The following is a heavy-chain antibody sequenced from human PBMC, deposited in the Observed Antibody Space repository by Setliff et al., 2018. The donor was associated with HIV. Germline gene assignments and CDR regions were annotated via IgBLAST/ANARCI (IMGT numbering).Heavy chain of an antibody. CDR3: ARAQGVDYSDSLGY. J-gene: IGHJ4*02. CDR2: INGDGSSI. D-gene: IGHD4-4*01. CDR1: GFTFSSHW. Sequence: GGSLRLSCAVSGFTFSSHWMHWVRQAPGQGLEWVSRINGDGSSISYAGSVKGRFTISRDYAKNTLSLQMKSLRAEDTAVYYCARAQGVDYSDSLGYWGQGTLVTVS. V-gene: IGHV3-74*01.